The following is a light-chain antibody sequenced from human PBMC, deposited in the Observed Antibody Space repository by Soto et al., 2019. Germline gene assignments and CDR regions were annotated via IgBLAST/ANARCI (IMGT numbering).Light chain of an antibody. CDR2: DAS. CDR1: QTISRW. V-gene: IGKV1-5*01. Sequence: EIHMDHSASTRSGTVGDRVTITCRASQTISRWLAWYQQKPGKAPRLLISDASVRATGIPPRFSGSGSGTEFTLTISSLQSDDFAVYHCQQYYNWWTPAQGTKV. J-gene: IGKJ1*01. CDR3: QQYYNWWT.